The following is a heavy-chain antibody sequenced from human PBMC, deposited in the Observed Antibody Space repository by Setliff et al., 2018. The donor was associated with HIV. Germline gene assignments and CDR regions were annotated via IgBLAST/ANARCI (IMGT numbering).Heavy chain of an antibody. CDR3: ARVAGFSSSWFGY. V-gene: IGHV3-74*03. D-gene: IGHD6-13*01. CDR1: GFPFKTYW. J-gene: IGHJ5*01. Sequence: GGSLRLSCAASGFPFKTYWMHWVRQAPGKGLEWVSRINTDASSTTYADSVKGRFTISRDNAKNIVYLQMNSLRVEDTAVYYCARVAGFSSSWFGYWGQGTLVTVSS. CDR2: INTDASST.